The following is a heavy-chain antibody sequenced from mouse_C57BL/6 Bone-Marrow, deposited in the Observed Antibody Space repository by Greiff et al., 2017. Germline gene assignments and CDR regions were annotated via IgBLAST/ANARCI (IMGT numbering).Heavy chain of an antibody. CDR3: ARDYDYDRLFAY. CDR2: IHPNSGST. Sequence: QVQLQQPGAELVKPGASVKLSCKASGYTFTSYWMHWVKLRPGQGLEWIGMIHPNSGSTNYNEKFKSKATLTVDKSSSTAYMQLSSLTSEDSAVYYCARDYDYDRLFAYWGQGTLVTVSA. V-gene: IGHV1-64*01. CDR1: GYTFTSYW. J-gene: IGHJ3*01. D-gene: IGHD2-4*01.